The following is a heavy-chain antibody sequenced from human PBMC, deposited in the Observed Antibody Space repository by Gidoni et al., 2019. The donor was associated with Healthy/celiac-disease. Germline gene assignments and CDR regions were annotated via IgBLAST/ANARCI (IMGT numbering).Heavy chain of an antibody. CDR2: ISGSGGST. V-gene: IGHV3-23*01. D-gene: IGHD3-22*01. CDR3: AKDPTYNDDSSDYENY. J-gene: IGHJ4*02. CDR1: GFTFSSYA. Sequence: EVQLLESGGGLVQPGGSLRLSCAASGFTFSSYAMSWVRQAQGKGVEWVSAISGSGGSTYYADSVKGRFTISRDNSKNTLYLQMNSLRAEDTAVYYCAKDPTYNDDSSDYENYWGQGTLVTVSS.